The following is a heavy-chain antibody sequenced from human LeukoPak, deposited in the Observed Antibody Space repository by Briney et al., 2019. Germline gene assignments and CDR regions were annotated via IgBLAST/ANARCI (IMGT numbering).Heavy chain of an antibody. CDR1: VYTFTSYG. CDR3: ARDITYSSSWYPPYNWFDP. V-gene: IGHV1-18*01. CDR2: ISAYNGNT. Sequence: ASVKVSCKASVYTFTSYGISWVRQAPGQGLEWMGWISAYNGNTNYAQKLQGRVTMTTDTSTSTAYMELRSLRSDGTAVYYCARDITYSSSWYPPYNWFDPWGQGTLVTVSS. D-gene: IGHD6-13*01. J-gene: IGHJ5*02.